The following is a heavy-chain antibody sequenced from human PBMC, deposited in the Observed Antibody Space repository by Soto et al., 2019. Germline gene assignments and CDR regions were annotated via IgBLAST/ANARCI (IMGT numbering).Heavy chain of an antibody. D-gene: IGHD6-13*01. V-gene: IGHV1-3*01. J-gene: IGHJ6*02. CDR3: ARDTEDIAAAGYDLYYFYYGMDV. Sequence: ASVKVSCKASGYTFTSYAMHWVRQAPGQRLEWMGWINAGNGNTKYSQKFQGRVTITRDTSASTAYMELSSLRSEDTAVYYCARDTEDIAAAGYDLYYFYYGMDVWGQGTTVTVSS. CDR1: GYTFTSYA. CDR2: INAGNGNT.